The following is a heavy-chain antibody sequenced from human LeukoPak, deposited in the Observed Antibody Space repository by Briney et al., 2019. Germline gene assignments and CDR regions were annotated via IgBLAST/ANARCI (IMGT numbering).Heavy chain of an antibody. CDR2: ISRSGSSI. Sequence: RSGGSLRLSCAASGFTFSSYGMNWVRQAPGKGLEWVSSISRSGSSIYYADSVKGRFTMSRDNAKNSLYLQMNSLRAEDTAVYYCARDHWGDSSVNPHLESDYWGQGTLVTVSS. CDR1: GFTFSSYG. D-gene: IGHD3-22*01. V-gene: IGHV3-21*01. J-gene: IGHJ4*02. CDR3: ARDHWGDSSVNPHLESDY.